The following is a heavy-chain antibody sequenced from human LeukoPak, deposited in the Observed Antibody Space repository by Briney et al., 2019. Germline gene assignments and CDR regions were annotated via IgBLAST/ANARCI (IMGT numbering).Heavy chain of an antibody. CDR1: GFTFSSYG. D-gene: IGHD6-19*01. Sequence: PGGSLRLSCAASGFTFSSYGMHWVRQAPGKGLEWVAVISYDGSNKYYADSVKGRFTISRDNSKNTLYLQMNSLRAEDTAVYYCAKDGGIAVAGTHLGYYYGMDVWGQGTTVTVSS. J-gene: IGHJ6*02. CDR3: AKDGGIAVAGTHLGYYYGMDV. V-gene: IGHV3-30*18. CDR2: ISYDGSNK.